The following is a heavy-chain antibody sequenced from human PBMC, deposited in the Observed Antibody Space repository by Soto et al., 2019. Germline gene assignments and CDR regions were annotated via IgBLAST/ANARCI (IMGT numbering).Heavy chain of an antibody. CDR2: ISAYNGNT. CDR3: ARAGRDVVVPAAIPFDY. V-gene: IGHV1-18*01. CDR1: GYTFTSYG. D-gene: IGHD2-2*01. J-gene: IGHJ4*02. Sequence: QVQLVQSGAEVKKTGASVKVSCKASGYTFTSYGISWVRQAPGQGLEWMGWISAYNGNTNYAQKIQGRVTMTTDTPSRAVNKELRSLRSDDTAVYYCARAGRDVVVPAAIPFDYWGQGTLVTVSA.